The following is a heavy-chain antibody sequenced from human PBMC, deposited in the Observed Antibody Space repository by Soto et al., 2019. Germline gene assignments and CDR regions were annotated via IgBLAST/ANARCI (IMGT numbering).Heavy chain of an antibody. CDR1: GYTFTSYA. CDR3: AREEGWNYDRDGPSFPYY. CDR2: INAGNGNT. J-gene: IGHJ4*02. V-gene: IGHV1-3*01. Sequence: QVPLVQSGAEVKKPGASVKVSCKASGYTFTSYAMHWVRQAPGQRLEWMGWINAGNGNTKYSQKFQGRVTITRDTSASTAYMELSSLRSEDTAVYYCAREEGWNYDRDGPSFPYYWGQGTLVTVSS. D-gene: IGHD1-7*01.